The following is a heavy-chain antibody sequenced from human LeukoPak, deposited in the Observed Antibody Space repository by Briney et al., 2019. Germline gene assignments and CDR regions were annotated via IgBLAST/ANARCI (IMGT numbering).Heavy chain of an antibody. V-gene: IGHV4-61*05. CDR3: ARLSLNGYVGYDAFDI. CDR1: GGSISSSAYY. D-gene: IGHD5-12*01. J-gene: IGHJ3*02. CDR2: IYYSGST. Sequence: SETLSLTCTVSGGSISSSAYYWGWIRQPPGKGLEWIGYIYYSGSTNYNPSLKSRVTISVDTSKNQFSLKLSSVTAADTAVYYCARLSLNGYVGYDAFDIWGQGTMVTVSS.